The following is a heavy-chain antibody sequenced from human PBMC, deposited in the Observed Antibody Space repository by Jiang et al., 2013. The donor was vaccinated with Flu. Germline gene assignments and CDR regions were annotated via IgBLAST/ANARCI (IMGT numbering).Heavy chain of an antibody. CDR1: GGSFSGYF. J-gene: IGHJ4*02. D-gene: IGHD1-26*01. Sequence: KPSETLSLTCAVFGGSFSGYFWSWIRQSPGKGLEWIGEINHSGYTNYNPSLKSRVTISVDTSKNQFSLRLSSVTAADTAVYYCARDRVKGDDYWGQGTLVTVSS. V-gene: IGHV4-34*01. CDR3: ARDRVKGDDY. CDR2: INHSGYT.